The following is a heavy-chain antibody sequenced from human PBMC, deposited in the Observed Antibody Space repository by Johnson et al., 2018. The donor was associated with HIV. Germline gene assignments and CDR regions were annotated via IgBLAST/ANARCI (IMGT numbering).Heavy chain of an antibody. D-gene: IGHD1-1*01. J-gene: IGHJ3*01. CDR1: GYSFSHYW. CDR2: INQDGSEK. Sequence: VQLVESGGGLVQPGGSLTLPCVASGYSFSHYWMSWVRQAPGKGLEWVANINQDGSEKYYVDSVKGRFTISRDNAKNSLYLQMNSLRVEDTAVYYCARGYGMVWGQGTMVTVSS. V-gene: IGHV3-7*02. CDR3: ARGYGMV.